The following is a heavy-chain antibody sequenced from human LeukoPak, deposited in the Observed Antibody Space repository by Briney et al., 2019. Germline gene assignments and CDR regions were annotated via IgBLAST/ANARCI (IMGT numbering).Heavy chain of an antibody. J-gene: IGHJ6*02. Sequence: ASVKVSCKASGYTFTSYGISWVRQAPGQGLEWMGWISAYNGNTNYAQKLQGRVTMTTDTSTSTAYMELRSLRSDDTAVYYCARGTITMVRGVIINYYYYDMDVWGQGTTVTVSS. CDR1: GYTFTSYG. CDR2: ISAYNGNT. CDR3: ARGTITMVRGVIINYYYYDMDV. D-gene: IGHD3-10*01. V-gene: IGHV1-18*01.